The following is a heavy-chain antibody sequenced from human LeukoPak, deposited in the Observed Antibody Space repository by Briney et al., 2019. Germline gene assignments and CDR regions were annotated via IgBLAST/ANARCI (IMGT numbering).Heavy chain of an antibody. D-gene: IGHD5-18*01. V-gene: IGHV1-46*01. CDR3: ARDGRLRNGYDNFYI. Sequence: ASVKVSCKASGYTFTSYYMHWVRQAPGQGLEWMGIINPSGGSTSYAQKFQGRVTMTRDTSTSTVYMELSSLRSEDTAVYYCARDGRLRNGYDNFYIWGQGTLVTVSS. CDR1: GYTFTSYY. CDR2: INPSGGST. J-gene: IGHJ4*02.